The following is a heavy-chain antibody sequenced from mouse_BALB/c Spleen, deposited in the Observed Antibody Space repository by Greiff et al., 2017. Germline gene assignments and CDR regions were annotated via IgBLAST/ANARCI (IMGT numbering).Heavy chain of an antibody. CDR1: GFTFSSFG. J-gene: IGHJ4*01. V-gene: IGHV5-17*02. CDR2: ISSGSSTI. CDR3: ARSPYYGSSYNAMDY. D-gene: IGHD1-1*01. Sequence: DVKLVESGGGLVQPGGSRKLSCAASGFTFSSFGMHWVRQAPEKGLEWVAYISSGSSTIYYADTVKGRFTISRDNPKNTLFLQMTSLRSEDTAMYYCARSPYYGSSYNAMDYWGQGTSVTVSS.